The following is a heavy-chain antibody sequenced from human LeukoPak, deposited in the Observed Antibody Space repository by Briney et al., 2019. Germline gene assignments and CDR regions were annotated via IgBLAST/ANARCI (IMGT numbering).Heavy chain of an antibody. J-gene: IGHJ5*02. Sequence: PSQTLSLTCTVSGGSISSGSYYWRWIRQPAGKGLEWIGRIYTSGSTNYNPSLKSRVNISVDTSKNQFSLKLSSVTAGDTGVYYCAREVVVVAAIPHNWFDPWRQGTLVTVSS. V-gene: IGHV4-61*02. CDR3: AREVVVVAAIPHNWFDP. D-gene: IGHD2-15*01. CDR1: GGSISSGSYY. CDR2: IYTSGST.